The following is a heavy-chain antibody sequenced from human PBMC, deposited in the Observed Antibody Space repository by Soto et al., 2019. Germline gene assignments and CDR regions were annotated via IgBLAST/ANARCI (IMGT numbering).Heavy chain of an antibody. J-gene: IGHJ4*02. CDR2: IDPSAGST. Sequence: ASVKVSCKASGYTFTTYYMHWVRQAPGQGLGWMGIIDPSAGSTNYAQKFQGRVTMTRDTSTSTVYMELNNLRSEDTAVYYCARGMVEGDFDYWGQGTLVTVSS. CDR1: GYTFTTYY. CDR3: ARGMVEGDFDY. D-gene: IGHD1-26*01. V-gene: IGHV1-46*01.